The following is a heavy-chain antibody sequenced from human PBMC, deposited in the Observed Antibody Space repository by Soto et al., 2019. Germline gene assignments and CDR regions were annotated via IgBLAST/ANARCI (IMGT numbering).Heavy chain of an antibody. CDR3: ARAVAPYLGTWFDP. D-gene: IGHD3-16*01. V-gene: IGHV4-30-2*01. CDR1: GGSISSGNSYA. J-gene: IGHJ5*02. Sequence: QLQLQESGSGLVKPSQTLSLTYAVSGGSISSGNSYAWSWIRQPPGKGLEWIGSISHTGRTSYNPSLKGRVTMSVDKSKNQFSLKLSSVTAADMAVYYCARAVAPYLGTWFDPWGQGSLVIVSS. CDR2: ISHTGRT.